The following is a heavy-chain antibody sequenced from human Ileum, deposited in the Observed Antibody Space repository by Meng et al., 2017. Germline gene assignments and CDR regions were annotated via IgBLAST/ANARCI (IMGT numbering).Heavy chain of an antibody. V-gene: IGHV7-4-1*02. J-gene: IGHJ4*02. CDR1: GYTFTKNG. Sequence: QVQRVQSGSELKKPGASVKISCKASGYTFTKNGMNWVRQAPGQGLEWIGWINTDTGNPTYAQGFTGRFVFSLDTSVSTAYLQISSLKTEDTAVYYGAREPQRFDYWGQGTLVTVSS. CDR3: AREPQRFDY. CDR2: INTDTGNP.